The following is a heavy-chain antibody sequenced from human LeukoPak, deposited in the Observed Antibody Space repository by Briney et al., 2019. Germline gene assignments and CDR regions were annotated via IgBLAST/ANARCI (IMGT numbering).Heavy chain of an antibody. CDR1: GGSFSGYY. CDR2: INHSGST. V-gene: IGHV4-34*01. D-gene: IGHD3-3*01. J-gene: IGHJ4*02. CDR3: ARHSTFFGVVIIKGRVRGPFDY. Sequence: KSSETLSVTCAVYGGSFSGYYWSWIRQPPGKGLEWIGEINHSGSTNYNPSLKSRVTISVDTSKNQFSLKLSSVTAADTAVYYCARHSTFFGVVIIKGRVRGPFDYWGQGTLVTVSS.